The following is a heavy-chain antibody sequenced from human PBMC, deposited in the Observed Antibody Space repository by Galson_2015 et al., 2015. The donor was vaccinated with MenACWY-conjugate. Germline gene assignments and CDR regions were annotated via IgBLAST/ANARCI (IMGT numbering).Heavy chain of an antibody. V-gene: IGHV3-11*06. CDR3: ARTPRSYSGYTFEK. Sequence: SLRLSCAASGVTFSDYYMSWIRQAPGKGLERVAYISSGHIYSNHAYSEKGRVTISRDNARNSLFLQMNSLRAEDTAVYFCARTPRSYSGYTFEKWGQGTLVTVSS. CDR2: ISSGHIYS. CDR1: GVTFSDYY. J-gene: IGHJ4*02. D-gene: IGHD5-12*01.